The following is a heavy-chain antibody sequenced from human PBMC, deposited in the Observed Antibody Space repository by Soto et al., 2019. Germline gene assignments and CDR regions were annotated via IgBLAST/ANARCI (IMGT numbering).Heavy chain of an antibody. V-gene: IGHV1-18*01. Sequence: ASVKVSCKASGYTFTSYGISWVRQAPGQGLEWMGWISAYNGNTNYAQKLQGRVTMTTDTSTSTAYMELRSLRSDDTAVYYCARDWGTMIVVVTKQGFDPWGQGTLVTVYS. D-gene: IGHD3-22*01. CDR3: ARDWGTMIVVVTKQGFDP. CDR2: ISAYNGNT. CDR1: GYTFTSYG. J-gene: IGHJ5*02.